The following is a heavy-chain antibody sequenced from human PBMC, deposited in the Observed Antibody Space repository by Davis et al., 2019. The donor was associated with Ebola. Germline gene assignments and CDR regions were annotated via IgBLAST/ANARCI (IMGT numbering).Heavy chain of an antibody. J-gene: IGHJ3*02. D-gene: IGHD3-22*01. CDR1: GGSISSYY. V-gene: IGHV4-4*07. Sequence: PSETLSLTCTVSGGSISSYYWSWIRQPAGKGLEWIGRIYTSGSTYYNPSLKSRVTISVDTSKNQFSLKLSSVTAADTAVYYCEGQYYYDSSHPDAFDIWGQGTMVTVSS. CDR3: EGQYYYDSSHPDAFDI. CDR2: IYTSGST.